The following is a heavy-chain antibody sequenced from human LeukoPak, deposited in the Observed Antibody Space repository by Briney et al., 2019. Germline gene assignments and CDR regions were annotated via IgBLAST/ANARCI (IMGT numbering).Heavy chain of an antibody. CDR1: GGSISSGDYY. J-gene: IGHJ4*02. Sequence: PSQTLSLTCTVSGGSISSGDYYWSWIRQPPGKGLEWIGYIYYSGSTYYKPSLQSRVTISVNTSKNQFPPKLSSVTSPDTAVYYCARGGDGYNYAHFDYWGQGTLVTVSS. CDR3: ARGGDGYNYAHFDY. D-gene: IGHD5-24*01. V-gene: IGHV4-30-4*08. CDR2: IYYSGST.